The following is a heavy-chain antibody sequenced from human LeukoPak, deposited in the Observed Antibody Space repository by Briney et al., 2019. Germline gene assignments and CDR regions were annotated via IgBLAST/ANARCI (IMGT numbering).Heavy chain of an antibody. V-gene: IGHV3-15*01. D-gene: IGHD5-24*01. CDR2: IKSKTDAGTT. J-gene: IGHJ4*02. CDR3: RWLQIYPPVDY. CDR1: GFIFSNAW. Sequence: GGSLRLSCAASGFIFSNAWMNWVRQAPGKGLEWVGRIKSKTDAGTTDYAAPVKGRFTISRDDSENTLYLQMNSLKTEDTAVYYCRWLQIYPPVDYWGQGTLVTVSS.